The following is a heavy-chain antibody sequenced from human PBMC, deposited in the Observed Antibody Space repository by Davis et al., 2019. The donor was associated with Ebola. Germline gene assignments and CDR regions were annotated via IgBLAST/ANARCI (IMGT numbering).Heavy chain of an antibody. D-gene: IGHD5-18*01. Sequence: PGGSLRLSCAASGFSLTTSIMHWVRQVPGKGLEWVVGISFDGSKYYVDSVKGRFTTSMDNFRNTLYLQMDSLRDEDTALYYCAREGYSSGTAPAFDMWGQGTMVTVSS. V-gene: IGHV3-30-3*01. CDR2: ISFDGSK. CDR1: GFSLTTSI. J-gene: IGHJ3*02. CDR3: AREGYSSGTAPAFDM.